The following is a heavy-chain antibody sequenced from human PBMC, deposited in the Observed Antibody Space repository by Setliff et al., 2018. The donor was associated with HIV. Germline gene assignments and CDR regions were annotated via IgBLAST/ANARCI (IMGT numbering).Heavy chain of an antibody. CDR2: IKADGSEK. J-gene: IGHJ4*02. V-gene: IGHV3-7*03. Sequence: GGSLRLSCAAPGFTFSTYWMGWIRQVPGKGLEWVANIKADGSEKYYMNSVKGRFTISRDNAENSLYLQMNSLKTEDTAVYYCTSGVGHSDHDYWGQGTLVTVSS. CDR1: GFTFSTYW. D-gene: IGHD1-26*01. CDR3: TSGVGHSDHDY.